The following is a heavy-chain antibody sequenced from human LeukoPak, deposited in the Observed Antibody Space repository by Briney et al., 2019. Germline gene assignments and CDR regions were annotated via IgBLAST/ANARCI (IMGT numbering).Heavy chain of an antibody. CDR1: GGSISSYY. CDR2: ISDIGSI. V-gene: IGHV4-59*08. CDR3: AGHHHRNTVDF. D-gene: IGHD2/OR15-2a*01. Sequence: SETLSLTCTVSGGSISSYYWSWIRQPPGKGLEWIAYISDIGSINYNPSLKSRVTISLDTSKNQFSLKLSSVTAADTAVYYCAGHHHRNTVDFWGQGTLVTVSS. J-gene: IGHJ4*02.